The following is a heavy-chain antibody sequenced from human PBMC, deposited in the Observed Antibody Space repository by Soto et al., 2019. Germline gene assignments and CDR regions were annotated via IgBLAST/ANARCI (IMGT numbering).Heavy chain of an antibody. CDR2: IVPMVGTS. V-gene: IGHV1-69*06. Sequence: QERLVQSGAEVRKPGSSVKVSCKVTGGTSTRYAINWVRQAPGQGLEWMGGIVPMVGTSTYAQKFQGRVTITADTSTNIAYMELRSLRSEDTAVYYCNRGSEYDFWSGYLWGQGTLVSVSS. D-gene: IGHD3-3*01. CDR1: GGTSTRYA. CDR3: NRGSEYDFWSGYL. J-gene: IGHJ4*02.